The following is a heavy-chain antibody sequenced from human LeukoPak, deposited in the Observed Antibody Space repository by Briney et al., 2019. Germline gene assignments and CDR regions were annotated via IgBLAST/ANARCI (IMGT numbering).Heavy chain of an antibody. CDR2: INHSGST. CDR3: AGGRFARTMVRGVIDAFDI. Sequence: SGTLSLTCAVSGGSFSGYYWSWIRQLPGKGLEWLGEINHSGSTNYNPAPKSRVTISVDTSKKQFSLNLCCGTASDTAVYYCAGGRFARTMVRGVIDAFDIWGQGRMVTVSS. J-gene: IGHJ3*02. V-gene: IGHV4-34*01. CDR1: GGSFSGYY. D-gene: IGHD3-10*01.